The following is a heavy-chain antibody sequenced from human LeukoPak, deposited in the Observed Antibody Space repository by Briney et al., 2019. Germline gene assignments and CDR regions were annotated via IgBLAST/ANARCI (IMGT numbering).Heavy chain of an antibody. V-gene: IGHV4-59*01. Sequence: PSETLSLTCTVSGGSISSYYWSWIRRPPGKGPEWIGYIYYSGSTNYNPSLKSRVTISVDTSKNQFSLKLSSVTAADTAVYYCARGLMATINYFDYWGQGTLVTVSS. J-gene: IGHJ4*02. CDR1: GGSISSYY. D-gene: IGHD5-24*01. CDR3: ARGLMATINYFDY. CDR2: IYYSGST.